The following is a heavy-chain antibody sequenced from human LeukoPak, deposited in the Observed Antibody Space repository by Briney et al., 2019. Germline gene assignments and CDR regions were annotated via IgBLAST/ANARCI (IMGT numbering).Heavy chain of an antibody. Sequence: ASAKVSCKASGYTFTSYGTSRVPETPEQRLEWMGWICAYNGNTNYAQKLQGRVTMATDTSTSTAYMELRSLRSDDTAVYYYARTGDSSGYSVSYYYGMDVWGQGTTVTVSS. CDR1: GYTFTSYG. V-gene: IGHV1-18*01. D-gene: IGHD3-22*01. J-gene: IGHJ6*02. CDR3: ARTGDSSGYSVSYYYGMDV. CDR2: ICAYNGNT.